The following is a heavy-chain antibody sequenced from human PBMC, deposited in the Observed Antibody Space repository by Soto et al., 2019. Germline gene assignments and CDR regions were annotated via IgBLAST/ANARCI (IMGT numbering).Heavy chain of an antibody. Sequence: QVQLQESGPGLVKPSETLSLTCTVSGGSISGYYWSWIRQPPGKGLDWIGYMYNTGSTVYNPSFNSRVTISVDTSKNQFSLKLNSVTAADTAVYYCARDLWGYCGTDCYPLDVWGQGTTVTVAS. D-gene: IGHD2-21*02. V-gene: IGHV4-59*01. J-gene: IGHJ6*02. CDR1: GGSISGYY. CDR3: ARDLWGYCGTDCYPLDV. CDR2: MYNTGST.